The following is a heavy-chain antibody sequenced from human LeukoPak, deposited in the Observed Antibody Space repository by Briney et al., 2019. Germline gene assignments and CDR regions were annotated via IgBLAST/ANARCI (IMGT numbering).Heavy chain of an antibody. Sequence: PGGSLRLSCAASGFTLSNYDMNWVRQAPGKGLEWVSSISTSSRYIYYKDSVRGRFTISRDDAKNSLYLEMNSLRAEDTAAYYCARADCSSSTCYLRRSWFDPWGQGTLVTVSS. CDR1: GFTLSNYD. J-gene: IGHJ5*02. CDR3: ARADCSSSTCYLRRSWFDP. D-gene: IGHD2-2*01. V-gene: IGHV3-21*01. CDR2: ISTSSRYI.